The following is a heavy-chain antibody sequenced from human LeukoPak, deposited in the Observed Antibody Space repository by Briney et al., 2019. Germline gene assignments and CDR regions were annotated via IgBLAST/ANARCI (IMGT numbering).Heavy chain of an antibody. CDR2: ISSSSSYI. D-gene: IGHD3-16*02. V-gene: IGHV3-21*01. Sequence: GGSLRLSCAASGFTFSSYSMNWVRQAPGKGLEWVSSISSSSSYIYYADSAKGRFTISRDNAKNSLYLQMNSLRAEDTAVYYCARGPLVEELSPDYYYGMDVWGQGTTVTVSS. CDR1: GFTFSSYS. CDR3: ARGPLVEELSPDYYYGMDV. J-gene: IGHJ6*02.